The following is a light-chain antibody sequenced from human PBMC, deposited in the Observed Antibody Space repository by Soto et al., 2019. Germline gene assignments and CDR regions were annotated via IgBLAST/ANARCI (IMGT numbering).Light chain of an antibody. CDR2: DAS. CDR3: QQANSFPIT. Sequence: DIQMTQSPSTLSAFVGDTVTITCRASQTISGWLAWYQQRPGKAPNLLIFDASTLESGVPSRFSGSGSGTTFTLTISSLQSDDFATYYCQQANSFPITFGQGTRLEIK. J-gene: IGKJ5*01. V-gene: IGKV1-5*01. CDR1: QTISGW.